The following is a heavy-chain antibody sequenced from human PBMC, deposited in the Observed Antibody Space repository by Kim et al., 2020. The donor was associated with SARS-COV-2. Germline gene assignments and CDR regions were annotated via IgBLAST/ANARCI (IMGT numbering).Heavy chain of an antibody. CDR1: GGTFSSYA. J-gene: IGHJ4*02. CDR3: AREPGGNSDYFDY. D-gene: IGHD2-21*02. V-gene: IGHV1-69*13. CDR2: IIPIFGTA. Sequence: SVKVSCKASGGTFSSYAISWVRQAPGQGLEWMGGIIPIFGTANYAQKFQGRVTITADESTSTAYMELSSLRSEDTAVYYCAREPGGNSDYFDYWGQGTLVTVSS.